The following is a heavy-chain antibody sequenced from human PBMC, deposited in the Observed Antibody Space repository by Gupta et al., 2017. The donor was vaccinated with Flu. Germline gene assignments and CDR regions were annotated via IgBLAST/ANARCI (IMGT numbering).Heavy chain of an antibody. CDR2: INHSGST. V-gene: IGHV4-34*01. CDR1: GGSFSGHY. CDR3: SRLWTDSWSDHKYYFDY. J-gene: IGHJ4*02. Sequence: QVQLQQCGAGLSKPWETLSLTCAVYGGSFSGHYWSWIRQRPGKGMGWNGEINHSGSTNYNPSLKSRVTITVDTAKNQFSLKLRSVTAADTAVYYCSRLWTDSWSDHKYYFDYWGQGTLVTVSS. D-gene: IGHD6-13*01.